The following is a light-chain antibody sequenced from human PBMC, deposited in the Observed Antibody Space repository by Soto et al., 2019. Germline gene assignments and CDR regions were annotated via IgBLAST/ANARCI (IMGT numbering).Light chain of an antibody. CDR3: QQRSNWPLLT. CDR1: QSVSSY. CDR2: DAS. V-gene: IGKV3-11*01. J-gene: IGKJ4*01. Sequence: ESVLTHSPATLSLSPGERATLSCRASQSVSSYLAWYQQKPGQAPRLLIYDASNRATGIPARFSGSGSGTDFTLTISSLEPEDFAVYYCQQRSNWPLLTFGGGTKVDIK.